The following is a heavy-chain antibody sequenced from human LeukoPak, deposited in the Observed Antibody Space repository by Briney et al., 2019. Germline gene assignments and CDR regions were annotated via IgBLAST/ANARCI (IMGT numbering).Heavy chain of an antibody. V-gene: IGHV4-39*01. J-gene: IGHJ4*02. Sequence: PWETLSLTCTVSGGSISSSSYYWGWIRQPPGKGLEWIGSIHYSGSTYYNPSLKSRVTISVDTSKNQFSLKLSSATAADTAVYYCARHSAGGTTDFDYWGQGTLVTVSS. D-gene: IGHD4-11*01. CDR3: ARHSAGGTTDFDY. CDR2: IHYSGST. CDR1: GGSISSSSYY.